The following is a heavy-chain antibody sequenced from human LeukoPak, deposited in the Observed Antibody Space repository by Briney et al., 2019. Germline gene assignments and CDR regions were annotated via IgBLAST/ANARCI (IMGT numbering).Heavy chain of an antibody. J-gene: IGHJ1*01. CDR2: TSAGGSST. CDR1: GFSFSSYA. Sequence: GGSLRLSCAASGFSFSSYAMHWVRQAPGKGLEWVSTTSAGGSSTFYADSVKGRFTISRDNSKNTLYLQMNSLRAEDTAVYYCASDSYSPEYFQHWGQGTLVTVSS. D-gene: IGHD2-21*02. CDR3: ASDSYSPEYFQH. V-gene: IGHV3-23*01.